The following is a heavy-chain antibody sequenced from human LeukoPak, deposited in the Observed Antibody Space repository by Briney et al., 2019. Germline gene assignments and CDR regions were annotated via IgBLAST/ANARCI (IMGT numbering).Heavy chain of an antibody. V-gene: IGHV1-8*02. CDR1: GGTFSDDT. Sequence: ASVKVSCKASGGTFSDDTISWVRQATGQGLEWMGWMNPNSGNTGYAQKFQGRVTMTRNTSISTAYMELSSLRSEDTAVYYCARGRGVRGVIINNWFDPWGQGTLVTVSS. J-gene: IGHJ5*02. CDR3: ARGRGVRGVIINNWFDP. D-gene: IGHD3-10*01. CDR2: MNPNSGNT.